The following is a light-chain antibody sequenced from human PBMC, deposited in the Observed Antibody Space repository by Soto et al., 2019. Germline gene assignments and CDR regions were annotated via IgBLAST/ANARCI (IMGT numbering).Light chain of an antibody. CDR3: QSYDSSLNVV. CDR2: GNS. V-gene: IGLV1-40*01. CDR1: SSNIGAGYD. J-gene: IGLJ2*01. Sequence: QAVVTQPPSVSGAPGQRVTISCTGSSSNIGAGYDVHWYQQLPGTAPKLLIYGNSNRPSGVPDRFSGSKSGTSASLAITGLQAEDEGDYYCQSYDSSLNVVFGGGTQLTVL.